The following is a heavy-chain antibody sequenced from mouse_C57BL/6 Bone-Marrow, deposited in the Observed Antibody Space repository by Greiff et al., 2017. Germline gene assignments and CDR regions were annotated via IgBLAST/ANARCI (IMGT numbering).Heavy chain of an antibody. CDR2: ISSGGSYT. CDR3: ARLRGESYFDY. J-gene: IGHJ2*01. CDR1: GFTFSSYG. Sequence: EVQRVESGGDLVKPGGSLKLSCAASGFTFSSYGMSWVRQTPDKRLEWVATISSGGSYTYYPDSVKGRFTISRDNAKNTLYLQMSSLKSEDTAMYYCARLRGESYFDYWGQGTTLTVSS. V-gene: IGHV5-6*01. D-gene: IGHD2-12*01.